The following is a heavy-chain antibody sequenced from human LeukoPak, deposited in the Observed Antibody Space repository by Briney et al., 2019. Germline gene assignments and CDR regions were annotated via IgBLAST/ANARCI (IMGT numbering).Heavy chain of an antibody. CDR1: GGSFSGYY. V-gene: IGHV4-34*01. Sequence: SETLTLTCAVYGGSFSGYYWSWIRQPPGKGLEWIGEINHSGSTNYNPSFKSRVTISVDTSKNQFSLKLSSVTAADTAVYYCARPRYSSGALLYWGQGTLVTVSS. CDR2: INHSGST. CDR3: ARPRYSSGALLY. D-gene: IGHD6-19*01. J-gene: IGHJ4*02.